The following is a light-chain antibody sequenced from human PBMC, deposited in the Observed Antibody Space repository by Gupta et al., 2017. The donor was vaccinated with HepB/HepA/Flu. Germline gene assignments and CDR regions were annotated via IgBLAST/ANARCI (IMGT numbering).Light chain of an antibody. CDR3: AAWDDRLTVV. CDR2: NDN. J-gene: IGLJ2*01. Sequence: QSVLTQPPSASGTPGRRVTISCSGGSSNIGSNTVNWYQQLPGTAPKLLIYNDNQRPSGVPDRFSGSKSGTSASLAISGLQSGDEADYFCAAWDDRLTVVFGGGTKVTVL. CDR1: SSNIGSNT. V-gene: IGLV1-44*01.